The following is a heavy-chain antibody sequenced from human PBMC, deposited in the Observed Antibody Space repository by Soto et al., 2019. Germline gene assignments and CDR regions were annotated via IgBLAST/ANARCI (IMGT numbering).Heavy chain of an antibody. CDR3: AGRIAAGGGMDV. CDR2: ISSSGGYI. Sequence: EVQLVESGGGLVKPGGSLRLSCEASGFTFSGHTLTWVRQAPGKGLEWVSSISSSGGYIHYADSGKGRFTISRDNANNSLFLQTNSLRVEDTALYYCAGRIAAGGGMDVWGQGTTVSVSS. CDR1: GFTFSGHT. V-gene: IGHV3-21*02. D-gene: IGHD6-13*01. J-gene: IGHJ6*02.